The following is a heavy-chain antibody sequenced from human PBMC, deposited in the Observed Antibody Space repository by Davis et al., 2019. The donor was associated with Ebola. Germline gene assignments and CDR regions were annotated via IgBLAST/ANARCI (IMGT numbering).Heavy chain of an antibody. CDR2: ISGSGGST. V-gene: IGHV3-23*01. J-gene: IGHJ4*02. Sequence: PGGSLRLSCAASGFTFSSYAMSWVRQAPGKGLERVSAISGSGGSTYYADSVKGRFTISRDNSKNTLYLQMNSLRAEDTAVYYCAKYPVPAAITYYFDYWGQGTLVTVSS. CDR1: GFTFSSYA. D-gene: IGHD2-2*01. CDR3: AKYPVPAAITYYFDY.